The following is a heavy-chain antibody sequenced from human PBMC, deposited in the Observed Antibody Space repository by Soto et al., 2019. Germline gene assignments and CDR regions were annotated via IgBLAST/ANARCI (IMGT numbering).Heavy chain of an antibody. D-gene: IGHD3-22*01. J-gene: IGHJ4*02. Sequence: QVQLQESGPGLVKPSQTLSLICTVSGGSISSGGSYWSWIRQHPGKGLEWIGYICSSGSTYYNPSLKSRLTISLDTSKNHFSLNLSSVAAADTAVYYCARDGDGSGYFLDFWGQGTLVTVSS. CDR3: ARDGDGSGYFLDF. V-gene: IGHV4-31*03. CDR2: ICSSGST. CDR1: GGSISSGGSY.